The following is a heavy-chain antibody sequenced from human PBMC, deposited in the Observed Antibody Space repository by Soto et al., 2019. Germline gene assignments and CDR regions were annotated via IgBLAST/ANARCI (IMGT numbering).Heavy chain of an antibody. D-gene: IGHD3-10*01. Sequence: SGPTLVNPTQTLPLTCTFSGLSLNTGGVGVGWIRQSPGKALEWLAHIYWDGDKRYRPLLETRLTITKDASKNQVVLTMTKMDPADTAVYYCARAPRGVSPWNWFDPWGQGTLVTVSS. CDR2: IYWDGDK. V-gene: IGHV2-5*02. CDR1: GLSLNTGGVG. CDR3: ARAPRGVSPWNWFDP. J-gene: IGHJ5*02.